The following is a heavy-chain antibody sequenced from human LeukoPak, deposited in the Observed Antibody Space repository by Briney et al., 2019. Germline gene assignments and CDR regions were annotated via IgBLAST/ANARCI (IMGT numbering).Heavy chain of an antibody. D-gene: IGHD3-10*01. CDR3: VRDHRSGSYYNRQGRFDP. CDR2: INHSGST. V-gene: IGHV4-38-2*02. CDR1: GYSMSSGYY. Sequence: PSETLSLTCTVSGYSMSSGYYWGWIRQPPGKGLEWSGSINHSGSTNYNPSLKSRVTISADTSKNQLSLKLSSVTGADTAVYYCVRDHRSGSYYNRQGRFDPWGQGTLVTVSS. J-gene: IGHJ5*02.